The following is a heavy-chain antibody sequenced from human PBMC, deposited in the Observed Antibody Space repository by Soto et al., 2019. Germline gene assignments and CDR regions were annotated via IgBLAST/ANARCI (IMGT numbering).Heavy chain of an antibody. J-gene: IGHJ6*02. D-gene: IGHD1-26*01. CDR2: ISAYNGNT. V-gene: IGHV1-18*01. CDR3: ARDRQYSGSYWSYYYYGMDV. CDR1: GYTFTIYG. Sequence: QVQLVQSGAEVKKPEASVKVSCKASGYTFTIYGISWVRQTPGQGLEWMGWISAYNGNTNYAQKLQGRVTMTTDTDTSTAYLELTSLRSDDTAVYYCARDRQYSGSYWSYYYYGMDVWGQGTTVTVSS.